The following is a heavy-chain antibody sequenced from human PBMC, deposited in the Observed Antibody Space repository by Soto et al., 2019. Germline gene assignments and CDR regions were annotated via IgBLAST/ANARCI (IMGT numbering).Heavy chain of an antibody. V-gene: IGHV1-18*04. CDR3: AREATDGDPYYYYGMDV. Sequence: ASVKVSCKASGYTFTSYGISWVRQAPGQGLEWMGWISAYNGNTNYAQKLQGIVTMTTDTSTSTAYMELRSLRSDDTAVYHCAREATDGDPYYYYGMDVWGQGTTVTVSS. J-gene: IGHJ6*02. D-gene: IGHD4-17*01. CDR1: GYTFTSYG. CDR2: ISAYNGNT.